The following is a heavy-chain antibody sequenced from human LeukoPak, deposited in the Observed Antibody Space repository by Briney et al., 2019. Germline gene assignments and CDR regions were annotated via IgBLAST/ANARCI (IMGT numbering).Heavy chain of an antibody. J-gene: IGHJ1*01. D-gene: IGHD2-21*02. CDR3: AKETVLTASNVEYFQH. CDR1: GFTFSSYS. CDR2: IRGDGIST. Sequence: PGGSLRLSCAASGFTFSSYSMNWVRQAPGKGLEWVSVIRGDGISTFCADSVKGRFTISRDNSKNTLYVQMNSLRAEDTALYYCAKETVLTASNVEYFQHWGQGTLVTVSS. V-gene: IGHV3-23*01.